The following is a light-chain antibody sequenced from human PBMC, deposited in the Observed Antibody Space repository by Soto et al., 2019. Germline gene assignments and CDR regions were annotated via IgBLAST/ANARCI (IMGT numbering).Light chain of an antibody. Sequence: ILLTQSPSSLSASVGDRVTITCRASQGIDSSFAWYQQKPGKAPKLLIYAASSLQSGVPSRFSGSGSGTDFTLTISSRQPEDFATYYCQQLHDYPITFGQGTRLEIK. V-gene: IGKV1-9*01. CDR2: AAS. J-gene: IGKJ5*01. CDR1: QGIDSS. CDR3: QQLHDYPIT.